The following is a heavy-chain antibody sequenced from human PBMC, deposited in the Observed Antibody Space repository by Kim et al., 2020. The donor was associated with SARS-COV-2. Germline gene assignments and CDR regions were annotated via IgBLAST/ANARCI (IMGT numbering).Heavy chain of an antibody. J-gene: IGHJ4*02. V-gene: IGHV3-23*01. D-gene: IGHD3-22*01. CDR3: AKDHDSSNYFFYFDY. Sequence: GSVVGRFTSSRDHSKNMLYLQMNSLKAEDTAVYYCAKDHDSSNYFFYFDYWGQGTLVTVSS.